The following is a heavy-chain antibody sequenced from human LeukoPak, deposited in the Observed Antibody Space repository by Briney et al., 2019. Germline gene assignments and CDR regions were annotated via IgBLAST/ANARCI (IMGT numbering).Heavy chain of an antibody. J-gene: IGHJ5*02. CDR2: IYYSGST. Sequence: PSQTLSLTCTVSGGSISSGDYYWSWLRHPPGNGLEWIGYIYYSGSTYYNPSLKSRVTISVDTSKNQFSLKLSSVTAADTAVYYCARYYDFWSGLLANWFDPWGQGTLVTVSS. D-gene: IGHD3-3*01. CDR3: ARYYDFWSGLLANWFDP. CDR1: GGSISSGDYY. V-gene: IGHV4-30-4*08.